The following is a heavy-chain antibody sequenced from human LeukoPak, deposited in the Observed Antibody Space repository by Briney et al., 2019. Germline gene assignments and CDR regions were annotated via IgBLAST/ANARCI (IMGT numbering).Heavy chain of an antibody. CDR3: ARVVVYFDY. D-gene: IGHD3-16*02. CDR1: GGSFSGYY. CDR2: INHSGST. V-gene: IGHV4-34*01. Sequence: SETLSLTCAVYGGSFSGYYWSWIRQPPGKGLEWIGEINHSGSTNYNLSLKSRVTISVDTSKNQFSLKLSSVTAADTAVYYCARVVVYFDYWGQGTLVTVSS. J-gene: IGHJ4*02.